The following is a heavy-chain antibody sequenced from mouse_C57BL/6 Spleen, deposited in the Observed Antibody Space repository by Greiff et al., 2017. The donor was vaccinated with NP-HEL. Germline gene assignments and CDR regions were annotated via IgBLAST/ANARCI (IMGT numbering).Heavy chain of an antibody. CDR2: IRLKSDNYAT. V-gene: IGHV6-3*01. J-gene: IGHJ3*01. D-gene: IGHD2-4*01. CDR3: TVGYDYDGRFAY. Sequence: EVQLQESGGGLVQPGGSMKLSCVASGFTFSNYWMNWVRQSPEKGLEWVAQIRLKSDNYATHYAESVKGRFTISRDDSKSSVYLQMNNLRAEDTGIYYCTVGYDYDGRFAYWGQGTLVTVSA. CDR1: GFTFSNYW.